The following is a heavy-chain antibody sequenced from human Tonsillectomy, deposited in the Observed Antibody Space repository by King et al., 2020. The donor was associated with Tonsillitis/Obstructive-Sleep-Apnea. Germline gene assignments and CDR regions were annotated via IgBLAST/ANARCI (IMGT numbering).Heavy chain of an antibody. CDR2: IWYDGSNK. Sequence: VQLVESGGGVVQPGRSLRLSCAASGFTFSSYGMHWVRQAPGKGLEWVAVIWYDGSNKYYADSVKGRFTISRDNSKNTLYLQMNSLRAEDTAVYYGARDDRYCSSSSCYGDYFEYWGQGTLVTVSS. CDR1: GFTFSSYG. CDR3: ARDDRYCSSSSCYGDYFEY. J-gene: IGHJ4*02. V-gene: IGHV3-33*01. D-gene: IGHD2-2*01.